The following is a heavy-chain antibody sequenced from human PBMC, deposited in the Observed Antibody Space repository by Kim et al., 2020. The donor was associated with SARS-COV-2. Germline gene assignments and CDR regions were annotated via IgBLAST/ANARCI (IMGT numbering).Heavy chain of an antibody. V-gene: IGHV4-31*03. Sequence: SETLSLTCTVSGGSISSGGYYWSWIRQHPGKGLEWIGYIYYSGSTYYNPSLKSRVTISVDTSKNQFSLKLSSVTAADTAVYYCARVGYSNSGGDAFDSWGQGTMVTVSS. D-gene: IGHD3-10*01. J-gene: IGHJ3*02. CDR2: IYYSGST. CDR3: ARVGYSNSGGDAFDS. CDR1: GGSISSGGYY.